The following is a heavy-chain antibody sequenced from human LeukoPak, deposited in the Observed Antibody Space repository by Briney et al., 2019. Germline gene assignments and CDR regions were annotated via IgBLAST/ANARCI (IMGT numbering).Heavy chain of an antibody. CDR1: GFTFSSYG. Sequence: QPGGSLRLSCAASGFTFSSYGMHWVRQAPGKGLEWVAFIQYDGSNKYYADSVKGRFTISRDNSKNTLYLQMNSLRAEDTAVYYCAKGNLGGSRYPFDCWGQGTLVTVSS. CDR2: IQYDGSNK. V-gene: IGHV3-30*02. CDR3: AKGNLGGSRYPFDC. J-gene: IGHJ4*02. D-gene: IGHD2-15*01.